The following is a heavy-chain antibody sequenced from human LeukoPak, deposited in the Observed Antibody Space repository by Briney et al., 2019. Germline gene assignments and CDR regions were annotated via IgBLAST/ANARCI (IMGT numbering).Heavy chain of an antibody. CDR1: VFTFSNYW. CDR2: MKSEGSST. D-gene: IGHD1-26*01. Sequence: GGSLRLSCAASVFTFSNYWMHWVRQAPGKALVGVSRMKSEGSSTIYADSVKGLFTIPRNNAKNTLYLQMTSLRAEDTAVYYCARVSSGSYFGYYYYYMAVWGKGPTVTVSS. V-gene: IGHV3-74*01. CDR3: ARVSSGSYFGYYYYYMAV. J-gene: IGHJ6*03.